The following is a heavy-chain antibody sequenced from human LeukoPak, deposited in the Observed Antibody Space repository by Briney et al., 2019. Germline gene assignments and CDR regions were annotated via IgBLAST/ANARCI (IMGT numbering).Heavy chain of an antibody. CDR3: ARSAGAGSYAWFDP. J-gene: IGHJ5*02. D-gene: IGHD3-10*01. CDR1: GYSISRGYY. CDR2: IYHTGST. Sequence: SETLSLTCGVSGYSISRGYYWAWIRQPPGKGLEWIGTIYHTGSTYYTPSLGSRVTISVDTSKNQFSLKLSSVTAADTAVYYCARSAGAGSYAWFDPWGQGTQVTVSS. V-gene: IGHV4-38-2*01.